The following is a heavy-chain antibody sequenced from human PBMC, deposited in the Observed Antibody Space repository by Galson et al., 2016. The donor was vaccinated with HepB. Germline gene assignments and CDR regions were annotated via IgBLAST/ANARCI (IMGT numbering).Heavy chain of an antibody. CDR2: IYESGST. CDR3: APLGYFGDDNCHKVS. Sequence: SETLSLTCGVSGGSINTRNWWSWVRQSPEKGLEWIGEIYESGSTNYNPSLKSRVTISVDKFRNQFSLRLSSVTAADTAVYYCAPLGYFGDDNCHKVSWGQGTLVTVSS. J-gene: IGHJ5*02. D-gene: IGHD2-15*01. CDR1: GGSINTRNW. V-gene: IGHV4-4*02.